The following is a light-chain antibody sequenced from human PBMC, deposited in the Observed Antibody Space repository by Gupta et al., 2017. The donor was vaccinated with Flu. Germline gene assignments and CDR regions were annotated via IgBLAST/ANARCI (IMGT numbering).Light chain of an antibody. Sequence: QSVLTQSPSASGTPGQRVTIPCSGTSSSFGRYFVSWYQVRPGTGPRLLIYKNSQRPSGVPDRFSGSKSGTSASLAVSGLRAEDQADYYCAVWDDSLNGHLVCGGGTKLTVL. V-gene: IGLV1-47*01. CDR3: AVWDDSLNGHLV. J-gene: IGLJ3*02. CDR1: SSSFGRYF. CDR2: KNS.